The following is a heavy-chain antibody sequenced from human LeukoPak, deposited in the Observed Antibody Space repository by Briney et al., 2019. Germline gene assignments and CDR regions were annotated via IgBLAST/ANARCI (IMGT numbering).Heavy chain of an antibody. Sequence: ASVKVSCKPSGYTFTRYYMHWVRQAPGQGLEWMGWINPNSGGTNYAQKFQGRVTMTRDTSISTAYMELSRLRSDDTAVYYCARDLGASAAVAAFDPWGQGTLVTVSS. CDR2: INPNSGGT. CDR1: GYTFTRYY. V-gene: IGHV1-2*02. CDR3: ARDLGASAAVAAFDP. D-gene: IGHD6-19*01. J-gene: IGHJ5*02.